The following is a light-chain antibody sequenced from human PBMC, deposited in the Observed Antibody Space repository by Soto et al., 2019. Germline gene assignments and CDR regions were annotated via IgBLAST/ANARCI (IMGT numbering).Light chain of an antibody. V-gene: IGKV3-15*01. CDR3: QQYNNCPPT. CDR1: QSVSSN. CDR2: GAS. J-gene: IGKJ1*01. Sequence: EIVMTQSPATLFVSPGERATLSCRASQSVSSNLAWYQQKPGQAPRLLIYGASTRATGIPARFSGSGSGTEFTLTISRLQSEDFAVYYCQQYNNCPPTFGQGTKVEIK.